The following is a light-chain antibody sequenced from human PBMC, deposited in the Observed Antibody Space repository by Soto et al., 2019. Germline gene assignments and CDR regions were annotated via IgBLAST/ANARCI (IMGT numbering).Light chain of an antibody. CDR1: QSVSSY. V-gene: IGKV3-20*01. CDR3: QQYASSPLT. CDR2: DAS. Sequence: EIVLTQSPGTLSLSPGERATLSCRASQSVSSYLAWYQQKPGQAPRLLIYDASNRATGIPARFSGSGSGTDFTLTISRLEPEDFTVYYCQQYASSPLTFGGGTKV. J-gene: IGKJ4*01.